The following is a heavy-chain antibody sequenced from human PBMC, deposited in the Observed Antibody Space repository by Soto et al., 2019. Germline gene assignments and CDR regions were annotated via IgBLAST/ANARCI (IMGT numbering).Heavy chain of an antibody. V-gene: IGHV4-31*03. CDR2: IYDNGGA. CDR3: ARVKGGTTRRAFDS. CDR1: GDSISSGGYY. D-gene: IGHD1-7*01. J-gene: IGHJ4*02. Sequence: QVQLQESGPGLVKPSQTLSLTCTVSGDSISSGGYYLSWIRQHPGKGLEWIGYIYDNGGAYYSPSLKGRVVSSVDRSENQFSLRLSSVTAADTAVYYCARVKGGTTRRAFDSWGQGTLVTVSS.